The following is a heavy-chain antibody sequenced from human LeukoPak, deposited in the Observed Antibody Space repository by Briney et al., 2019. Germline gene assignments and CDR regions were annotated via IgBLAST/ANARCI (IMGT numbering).Heavy chain of an antibody. CDR2: INPDSGGT. CDR3: AREGGGHCSGGRCYGVDN. J-gene: IGHJ4*02. V-gene: IGHV1-2*02. Sequence: ASVKVSCRASGYTFNEYFLHWLRQAPGQGPEWMGWINPDSGGTIYAQKFQGRVTMTRDSSISTAYRELSRLRSDDTAVYYCAREGGGHCSGGRCYGVDNWGQGALVTVSS. CDR1: GYTFNEYF. D-gene: IGHD2-15*01.